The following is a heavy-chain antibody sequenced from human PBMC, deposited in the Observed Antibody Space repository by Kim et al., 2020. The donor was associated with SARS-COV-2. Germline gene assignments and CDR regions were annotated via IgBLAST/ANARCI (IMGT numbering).Heavy chain of an antibody. Sequence: SQKFQGRVTITRDTSASTAYMELSSLRSEDTAVYYCARDRGYSYGRTFDYWGQGTLVTVSS. V-gene: IGHV1-3*01. CDR3: ARDRGYSYGRTFDY. D-gene: IGHD5-18*01. J-gene: IGHJ4*02.